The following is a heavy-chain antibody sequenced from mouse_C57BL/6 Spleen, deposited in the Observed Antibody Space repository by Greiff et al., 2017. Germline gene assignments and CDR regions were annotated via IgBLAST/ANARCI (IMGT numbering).Heavy chain of an antibody. CDR1: GYTFTSYW. CDR2: IDPSDSDT. D-gene: IGHD2-4*01. J-gene: IGHJ3*01. CDR3: ATAWGYDDDGGGVAD. V-gene: IGHV1-52*01. Sequence: QVQLQQPGAELVRPGSSVKLSCKASGYTFTSYWMHWVKQRPIQGLEWIGNIDPSDSDTHYNQKFKDKATLTVDKSSSTAYMQLSSLTSEDSAVYYWATAWGYDDDGGGVADWGQGTLVTVSA.